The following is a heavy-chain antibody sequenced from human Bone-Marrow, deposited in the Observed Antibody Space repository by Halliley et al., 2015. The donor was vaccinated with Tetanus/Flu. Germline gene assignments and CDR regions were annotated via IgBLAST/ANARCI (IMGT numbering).Heavy chain of an antibody. CDR2: ISNNGHVT. Sequence: RQTPGKGLKFVSSISNNGHVTNYADSVKGRFTISRDNSKNTVFLQMSSLRPDDTAVYYCVVGTSWGQGALVTVSS. V-gene: IGHV3-64D*06. D-gene: IGHD1-1*01. CDR3: VVGTS. J-gene: IGHJ5*02.